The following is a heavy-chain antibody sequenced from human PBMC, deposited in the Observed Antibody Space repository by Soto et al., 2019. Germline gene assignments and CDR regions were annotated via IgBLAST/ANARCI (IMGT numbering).Heavy chain of an antibody. Sequence: ASVKFSCKSSGYTFTGYYMHWVRQAPGQGLEWLGWINPNSGGTNYAQKFQGRVTMTRDTSISTAYMELSRLRYDDTAVYYCGLVGIENWFDPWGQGTLVTVSS. CDR2: INPNSGGT. D-gene: IGHD6-19*01. CDR3: GLVGIENWFDP. CDR1: GYTFTGYY. J-gene: IGHJ5*02. V-gene: IGHV1-2*02.